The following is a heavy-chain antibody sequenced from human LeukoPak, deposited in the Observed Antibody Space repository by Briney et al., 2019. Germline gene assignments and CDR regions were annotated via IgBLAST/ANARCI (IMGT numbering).Heavy chain of an antibody. Sequence: GSSVKVSCKASGGTFSSYAISWVRQAPGQGLEWMGGIIPIFGTANYAQKFQGRVTITADESTSTAYMELSSLRSEDTAVYYCARDPKTHYDSSGYYSYYYYGMDVWGQGTTVTVSS. CDR3: ARDPKTHYDSSGYYSYYYYGMDV. V-gene: IGHV1-69*01. CDR2: IIPIFGTA. CDR1: GGTFSSYA. D-gene: IGHD3-22*01. J-gene: IGHJ6*02.